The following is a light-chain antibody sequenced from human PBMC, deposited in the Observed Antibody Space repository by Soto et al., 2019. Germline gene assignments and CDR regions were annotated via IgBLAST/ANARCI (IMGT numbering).Light chain of an antibody. V-gene: IGLV2-14*01. Sequence: QSALTQPASLSGSPGQSITISCTGTSSDIGAYDYVSWFQQHPGKAPKLMISEVNNRPSGVSNRFSGSKSGNTAYLTISGLQGEDEAEYFCFSFTPTRTHVFGTGTKLTVL. CDR2: EVN. J-gene: IGLJ1*01. CDR3: FSFTPTRTHV. CDR1: SSDIGAYDY.